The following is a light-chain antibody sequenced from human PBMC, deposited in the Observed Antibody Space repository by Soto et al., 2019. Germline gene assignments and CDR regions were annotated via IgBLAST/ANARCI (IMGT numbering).Light chain of an antibody. V-gene: IGKV1-5*01. J-gene: IGKJ1*01. CDR2: DAT. Sequence: DIQMTQSPSTLSACVGDRVTITCRASETINNWLAWYQQKPGKAPKILIYDATSLESGVPPRFSGSRSGTEFTLTISSLQPDDFATYYCQQYHSYSTFGQGTNVEVK. CDR1: ETINNW. CDR3: QQYHSYST.